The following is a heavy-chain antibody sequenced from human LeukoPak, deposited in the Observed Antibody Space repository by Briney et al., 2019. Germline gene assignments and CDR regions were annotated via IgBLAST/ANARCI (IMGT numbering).Heavy chain of an antibody. CDR3: AKDAQPRSRWFDP. CDR2: IKQDGSEK. J-gene: IGHJ5*02. Sequence: PGGSLRLSCAASGFTFSSYAMHWVRQAPGKGLEWVANIKQDGSEKYYVDSVKGRFTISRDNAKNSLYLQMNTLRAEDTAMYYCAKDAQPRSRWFDPWGQGTLVTVSS. V-gene: IGHV3-7*03. CDR1: GFTFSSYA. D-gene: IGHD3-16*01.